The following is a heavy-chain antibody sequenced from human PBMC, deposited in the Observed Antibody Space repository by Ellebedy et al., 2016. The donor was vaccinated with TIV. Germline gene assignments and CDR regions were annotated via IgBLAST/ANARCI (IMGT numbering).Heavy chain of an antibody. J-gene: IGHJ3*02. CDR3: ARLIGGTCQCAFDI. D-gene: IGHD2-15*01. Sequence: GESLKISCAASGFTISRHWMSWVRQGPGKGLEWVANINQDGGENNYVASVRGRFTISRDNAKNSLYLKMNSLRAEDTAVYYCARLIGGTCQCAFDIWGQGTMVTVSS. V-gene: IGHV3-7*01. CDR1: GFTISRHW. CDR2: INQDGGEN.